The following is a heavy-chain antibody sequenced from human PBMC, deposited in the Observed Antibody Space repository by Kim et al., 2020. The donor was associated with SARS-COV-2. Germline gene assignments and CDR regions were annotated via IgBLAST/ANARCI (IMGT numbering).Heavy chain of an antibody. Sequence: GGSLRLSCTASGFAFSNHWMTWVRQAPGKGLEWVANIKPDGSESYYGDSVRGRFTSSRDNAKNSLFLQMNSLRGEDTAVYYCVRIIGVWSFDIWGQGT. CDR3: VRIIGVWSFDI. CDR1: GFAFSNHW. J-gene: IGHJ3*02. V-gene: IGHV3-7*03. CDR2: IKPDGSES. D-gene: IGHD2-21*02.